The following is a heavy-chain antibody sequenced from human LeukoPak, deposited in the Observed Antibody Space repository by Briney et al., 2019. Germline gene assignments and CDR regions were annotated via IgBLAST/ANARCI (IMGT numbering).Heavy chain of an antibody. D-gene: IGHD3-22*01. Sequence: PSETLSLTCTVSGGSISSGDYYWSWIRQPPGKGLEWIAYMYYSGSTYYNPSLRSRVTMSADTSKNQLSMKLSSVTAADTAVYYCARPYYYDSRIDPWGQGILVTVSS. CDR1: GGSISSGDYY. J-gene: IGHJ5*02. V-gene: IGHV4-30-4*01. CDR3: ARPYYYDSRIDP. CDR2: MYYSGST.